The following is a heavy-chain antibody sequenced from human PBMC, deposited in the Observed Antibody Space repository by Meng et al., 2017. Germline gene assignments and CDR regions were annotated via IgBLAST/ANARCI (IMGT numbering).Heavy chain of an antibody. V-gene: IGHV3-43D*03. D-gene: IGHD4-17*01. J-gene: IGHJ6*02. CDR3: AKDGYGDYYGMDV. CDR2: ISWDGGST. Sequence: GESLKISCAASGFTFDDYAMHWVRQAPGKGLEWVSLISWDGGSTYYADSVKGRFTISRDNSNNSLYLQMNSLRAEDTALYYCAKDGYGDYYGMDVWGQGTTVTVSS. CDR1: GFTFDDYA.